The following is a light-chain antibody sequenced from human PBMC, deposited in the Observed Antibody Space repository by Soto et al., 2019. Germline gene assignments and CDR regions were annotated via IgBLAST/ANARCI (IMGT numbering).Light chain of an antibody. CDR1: NANIGNNF. CDR2: SND. V-gene: IGLV1-47*02. J-gene: IGLJ1*01. Sequence: QSVLTQPPSASGTPGQRVTISCSGRNANIGNNFVCWYQQLPGTAPKLLMYSNDQRPSGVPDRFSGSKSGTSAPLAISGLRSEDEADYYCVAWDDSLSGLVFGTGTKLTVL. CDR3: VAWDDSLSGLV.